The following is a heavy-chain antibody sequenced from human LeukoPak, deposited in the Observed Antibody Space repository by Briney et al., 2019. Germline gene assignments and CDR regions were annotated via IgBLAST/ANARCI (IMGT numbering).Heavy chain of an antibody. V-gene: IGHV1-8*01. D-gene: IGHD2-2*01. CDR2: MNPNSGNT. J-gene: IGHJ6*02. CDR3: ARVRIVPAAMRYYYYGMDV. Sequence: AAPVKVSCKASGYTFTSYDINWVRQATGQGLEWMGWMNPNSGNTGYAQKFQGRVTMTRNTSISTAYMELSSLRSEDTAVYYCARVRIVPAAMRYYYYGMDVWGQGTTVTVSS. CDR1: GYTFTSYD.